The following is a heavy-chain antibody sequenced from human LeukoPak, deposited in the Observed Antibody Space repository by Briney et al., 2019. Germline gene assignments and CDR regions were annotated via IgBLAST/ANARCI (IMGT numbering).Heavy chain of an antibody. V-gene: IGHV4-38-2*02. CDR2: IYHSGST. J-gene: IGHJ4*02. D-gene: IGHD4-11*01. CDR3: AGDSNGFDY. Sequence: SETLSLTCTVSGYSISSGYYWGWIRQPPGKGLEWIGSIYHSGSTYYNPSLKSRVTISVDTSKNQFSLKLSSVTAADTAVYYCAGDSNGFDYWGQGTLVTVSS. CDR1: GYSISSGYY.